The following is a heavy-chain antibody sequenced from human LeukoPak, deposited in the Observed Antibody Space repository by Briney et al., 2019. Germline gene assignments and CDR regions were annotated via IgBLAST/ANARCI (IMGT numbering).Heavy chain of an antibody. V-gene: IGHV4-39*07. CDR3: ARKQTGTVYDV. J-gene: IGHJ4*02. D-gene: IGHD1-7*01. Sequence: SQTLSLTCIVPGGSISSSSYYWAWIRQSPGKGLEWIGTFSSGGSAYYNPSLTSRVSISKDTSDNQFSLRLYSVTAADTAVYYCARKQTGTVYDVWGQGTQVTVSS. CDR2: FSSGGSA. CDR1: GGSISSSSYY.